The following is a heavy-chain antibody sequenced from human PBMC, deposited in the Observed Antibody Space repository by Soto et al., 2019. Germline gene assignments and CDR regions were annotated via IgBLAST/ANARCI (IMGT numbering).Heavy chain of an antibody. CDR2: ISNDGSNR. Sequence: QVLLVESGGGVVQPGRSLRLSCAASGFTFKTYGLHWVRQAPGKGLEWVAFISNDGSNRKYADSVKGRYTISRDNSKNTLFLQINSLRPEDTAVYYCARPRFYDQPKYFFDYWGQGTLVTVSS. D-gene: IGHD3-22*01. CDR1: GFTFKTYG. J-gene: IGHJ4*02. CDR3: ARPRFYDQPKYFFDY. V-gene: IGHV3-30*03.